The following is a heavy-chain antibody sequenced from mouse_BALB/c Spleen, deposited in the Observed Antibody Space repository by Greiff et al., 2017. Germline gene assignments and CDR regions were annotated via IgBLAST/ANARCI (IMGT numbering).Heavy chain of an antibody. Sequence: EVKVVESGGGLVKPGGSLKLSCAASGFTFSSYAMSWVRQTPEKRLEWVASISSGGSTYYPDSVKGRFTISRDNARNILYLQMSSLRSEDTAMYYCARERDGNYLDYWGQGTTLTVSS. D-gene: IGHD2-1*01. CDR2: ISSGGST. V-gene: IGHV5-6-5*01. J-gene: IGHJ2*01. CDR1: GFTFSSYA. CDR3: ARERDGNYLDY.